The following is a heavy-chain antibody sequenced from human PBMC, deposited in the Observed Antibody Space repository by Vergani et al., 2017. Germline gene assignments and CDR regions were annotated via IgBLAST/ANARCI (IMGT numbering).Heavy chain of an antibody. D-gene: IGHD1-26*01. J-gene: IGHJ4*02. V-gene: IGHV3-7*01. Sequence: EVQLVESGGGLVQPGGSLRLSCAASGFTFSRHWMHWVRQAPGKGLVWVAAIKGDGSAKQYVESVKGRFTISRDNAKSSLYLQMNSLRVADTAVYYCARGHPVGSYWGQGTLVTVSS. CDR1: GFTFSRHW. CDR3: ARGHPVGSY. CDR2: IKGDGSAK.